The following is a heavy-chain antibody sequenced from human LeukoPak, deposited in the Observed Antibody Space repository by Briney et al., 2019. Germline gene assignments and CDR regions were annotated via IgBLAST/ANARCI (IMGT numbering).Heavy chain of an antibody. V-gene: IGHV3-7*01. D-gene: IGHD6-13*01. CDR2: IKQDGSEK. Sequence: GGSLRLSCAASGFTFSSYWMSWVRQAPGKGLEWVANIKQDGSEKYYVDSVKGRFTISRDNAKNSLYLQMNSLRAEDTAVYYCAREESSSWYDRVPPDYFVYWGQGTLVTVSS. CDR1: GFTFSSYW. CDR3: AREESSSWYDRVPPDYFVY. J-gene: IGHJ4*02.